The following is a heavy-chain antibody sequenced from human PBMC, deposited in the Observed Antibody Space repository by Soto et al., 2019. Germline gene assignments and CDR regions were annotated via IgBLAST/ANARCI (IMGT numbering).Heavy chain of an antibody. D-gene: IGHD5-18*01. CDR3: ACGKPSVYRFGPGNYFYYGLDV. J-gene: IGHJ6*02. CDR2: VHPSGST. CDR1: SASLGDHY. Sequence: SETLSLTCAVSSASLGDHYWAWIRQSPDKGLEWIGEVHPSGSTDYNPSLTSRLTLSLDTSKNTFTLKLAPVTAADTAVYFCACGKPSVYRFGPGNYFYYGLDVWGPGATVTVSS. V-gene: IGHV4-34*01.